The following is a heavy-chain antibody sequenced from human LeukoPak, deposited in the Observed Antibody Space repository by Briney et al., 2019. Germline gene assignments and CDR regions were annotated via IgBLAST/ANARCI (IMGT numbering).Heavy chain of an antibody. V-gene: IGHV3-9*03. CDR3: AKGLVGSSIADFFDY. CDR2: ISWNSGSI. D-gene: IGHD6-6*01. CDR1: GFTFDDYA. J-gene: IGHJ4*02. Sequence: PGGSLRLSCAASGFTFDDYAMHWVRQAPGKGLEWASGISWNSGSIGYADSVKGRFTISRDNAKNSLYLQMNSLRGEDMALYYCAKGLVGSSIADFFDYWGQGILVTVSS.